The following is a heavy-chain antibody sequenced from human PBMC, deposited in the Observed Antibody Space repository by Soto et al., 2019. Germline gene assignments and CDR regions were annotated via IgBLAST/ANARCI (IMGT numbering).Heavy chain of an antibody. CDR2: IYYSGST. CDR1: GGSISSSSYY. V-gene: IGHV4-39*01. Sequence: SETLSLTCTVSGGSISSSSYYWAWVRQPPGKGLEWIGSIYYSGSTYYNPSLKSRVTISVDTSKNQFSLKLSSVIAADTAVYYCARQPTMVRGVIIPNWFDPWGQGTLVTVSS. J-gene: IGHJ5*02. D-gene: IGHD3-10*01. CDR3: ARQPTMVRGVIIPNWFDP.